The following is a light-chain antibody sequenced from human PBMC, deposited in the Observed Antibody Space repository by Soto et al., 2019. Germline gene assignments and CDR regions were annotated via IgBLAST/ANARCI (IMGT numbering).Light chain of an antibody. CDR2: GAS. CDR3: QQYNDWPPMYT. Sequence: EVVMTQSPATLPVSPGDRATLSCRASRNVNNNLAWYQQRPGQAPRLLVYGASTRATGIPARFSASGSGTEFTLTISSVQSEDLAVYYCQQYNDWPPMYTFGQGSKLEIK. CDR1: RNVNNN. V-gene: IGKV3-15*01. J-gene: IGKJ2*01.